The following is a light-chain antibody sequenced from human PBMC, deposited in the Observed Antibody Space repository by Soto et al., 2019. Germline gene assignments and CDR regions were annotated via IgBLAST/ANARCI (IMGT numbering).Light chain of an antibody. CDR2: GAS. Sequence: EIVLTQSPVTLSLSPGERATLSCRASQSVSSSYLAWYQQKPGQAPRLLIYGASSRATGIPDRFSGSGSGTDFTLTISRLEPEDFAVYYCQQYTSSPVYTFGQGTKLEIK. CDR1: QSVSSSY. V-gene: IGKV3-20*01. J-gene: IGKJ2*01. CDR3: QQYTSSPVYT.